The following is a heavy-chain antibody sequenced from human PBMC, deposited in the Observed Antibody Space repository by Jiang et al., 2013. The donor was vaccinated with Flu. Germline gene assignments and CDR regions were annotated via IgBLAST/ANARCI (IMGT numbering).Heavy chain of an antibody. V-gene: IGHV1-69*17. J-gene: IGHJ4*02. CDR1: GGTSSSYT. Sequence: GAEVKKPGSSVKVSCKASGGTSSSYTIIWVRQAPGQGLEWMGGILPIVGIADYAQRFQGRVTITADKSTSAAYMEFSSLSSEDTAVYYCARAASCGGDCYFFDSWGQGTLVTVSS. CDR3: ARAASCGGDCYFFDS. D-gene: IGHD2-21*01. CDR2: ILPIVGIA.